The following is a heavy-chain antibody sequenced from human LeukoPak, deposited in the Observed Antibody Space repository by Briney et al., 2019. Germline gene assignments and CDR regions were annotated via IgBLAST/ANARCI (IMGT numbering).Heavy chain of an antibody. CDR1: GYTFTSYY. J-gene: IGHJ4*02. CDR3: ARAGLAVAGVFDY. V-gene: IGHV1-46*01. Sequence: ASVKVSCKASGYTFTSYYMHWVRQAPGQGLEWMGIINPSGGSTSYAQKFQGRVTMTRDMSTSTVYMELSSLRSEDTAVYYGARAGLAVAGVFDYWGQGTLVTVSS. D-gene: IGHD6-19*01. CDR2: INPSGGST.